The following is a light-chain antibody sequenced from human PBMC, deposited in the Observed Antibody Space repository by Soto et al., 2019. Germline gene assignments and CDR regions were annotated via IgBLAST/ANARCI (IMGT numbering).Light chain of an antibody. CDR3: QQYNNWRT. CDR1: QSVRSN. J-gene: IGKJ1*01. V-gene: IGKV3-15*01. Sequence: EIVMTQSPATLSVSPGERATLSCRASQSVRSNLAWYQQKPGQAPRLLIYGALTRASGIPARFSGSGSGTEFTLTISSLKSEDFAVYYCQQYNNWRTFGQGTKVDIK. CDR2: GAL.